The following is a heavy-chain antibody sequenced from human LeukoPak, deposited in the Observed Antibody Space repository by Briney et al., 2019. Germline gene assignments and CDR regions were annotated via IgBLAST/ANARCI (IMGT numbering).Heavy chain of an antibody. CDR1: GGSISSYY. D-gene: IGHD1-20*01. J-gene: IGHJ4*02. Sequence: SETLSLTCTVSGGSISSYYWSWIRQPPGKGLEWIGYIYYSGSTYYNPSLKSRVTISVDTSKNQFSLKLSSVTAADTAVYYCARDPLTGGSDYWGQGTLVTVSS. CDR2: IYYSGST. V-gene: IGHV4-59*12. CDR3: ARDPLTGGSDY.